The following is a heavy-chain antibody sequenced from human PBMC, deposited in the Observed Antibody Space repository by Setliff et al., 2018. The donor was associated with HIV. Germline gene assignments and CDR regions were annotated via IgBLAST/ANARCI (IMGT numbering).Heavy chain of an antibody. J-gene: IGHJ4*02. CDR1: GGSFSGFY. Sequence: SETLSLTCGISGGSFSGFYWAWIRQPTGKGLEWIGEINYSGKTNKNPSLKSRVTISADTSRTQFSLNLISVTAADTAVYYCARATYGSRAGTGLYFDSWGQGAQVTVSS. D-gene: IGHD6-6*01. V-gene: IGHV4-34*01. CDR3: ARATYGSRAGTGLYFDS. CDR2: INYSGKT.